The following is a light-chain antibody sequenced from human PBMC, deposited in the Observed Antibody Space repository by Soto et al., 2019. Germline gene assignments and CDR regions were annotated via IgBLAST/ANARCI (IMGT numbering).Light chain of an antibody. Sequence: DIQMTQSPSSLSASVGDRVTITCQASQDISNNLNWYQQKPGKAPKLLIYDASNLETGVPSRFSGSGSGTDFTFTITSLQPEDIATYYCQQYDNLSLTFGGGNKVEIK. V-gene: IGKV1-33*01. CDR2: DAS. J-gene: IGKJ4*01. CDR3: QQYDNLSLT. CDR1: QDISNN.